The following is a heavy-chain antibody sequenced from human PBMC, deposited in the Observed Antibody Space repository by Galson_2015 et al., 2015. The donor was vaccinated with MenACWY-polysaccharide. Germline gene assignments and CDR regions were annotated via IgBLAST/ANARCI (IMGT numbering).Heavy chain of an antibody. Sequence: LRLSCAASGLTFSSFAMTWVRQAPGKGLEWIGEIDFRGRTRYNPSLKSRVTISVDTSKNQFSLHVRSVTAADTAVYFCARPGYCSSTICTGHMDVWGQGTTVTVSS. CDR1: GLTFSSFA. D-gene: IGHD2-2*01. CDR3: ARPGYCSSTICTGHMDV. CDR2: IDFRGRT. V-gene: IGHV4-34*01. J-gene: IGHJ6*02.